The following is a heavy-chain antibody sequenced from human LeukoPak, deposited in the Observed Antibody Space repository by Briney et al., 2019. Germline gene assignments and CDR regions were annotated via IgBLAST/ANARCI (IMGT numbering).Heavy chain of an antibody. Sequence: GRSLRLSCAASGFFFDEFAMHWVRQVQGKGLEWVSEISGNGFTIGYAESVKGRFTISSDNAKDSLYLQMDSLRPEDTALYYCVKASPTSTQGMDVWGQGTSVTVSS. J-gene: IGHJ6*02. CDR3: VKASPTSTQGMDV. CDR2: ISGNGFTI. D-gene: IGHD3-16*01. V-gene: IGHV3-9*01. CDR1: GFFFDEFA.